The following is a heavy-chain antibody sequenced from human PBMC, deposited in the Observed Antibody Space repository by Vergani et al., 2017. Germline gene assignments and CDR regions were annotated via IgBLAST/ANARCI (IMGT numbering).Heavy chain of an antibody. Sequence: QVQLQESGPGLVKPSQTLSLTCTVSGGSISSGGYYWSWIRQHPGKGLEWIRYIYYNGSTYYNPSLKSRVTISVDTSKNQFSLKLSSVTAADTAVYYCARGPTYYYDSSGYSPYFDYWGQGTLVTVSS. CDR3: ARGPTYYYDSSGYSPYFDY. CDR1: GGSISSGGYY. D-gene: IGHD3-22*01. V-gene: IGHV4-31*03. J-gene: IGHJ4*02. CDR2: IYYNGST.